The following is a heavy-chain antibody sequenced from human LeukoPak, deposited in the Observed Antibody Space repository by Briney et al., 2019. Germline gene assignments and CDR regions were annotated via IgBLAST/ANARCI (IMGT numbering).Heavy chain of an antibody. CDR1: GGSISSSSYY. J-gene: IGHJ3*02. V-gene: IGHV4-39*01. CDR3: ARQTIANNRLDAFDI. D-gene: IGHD1-14*01. Sequence: SETLSLTCTVSGGSISSSSYYWGWIRQPPGKGLEWIGSIYYSGSTYYNPSLKSRVTISVDTSKNQFSLKLSSVTAADTAVYYCARQTIANNRLDAFDIWGQGTMVTVSS. CDR2: IYYSGST.